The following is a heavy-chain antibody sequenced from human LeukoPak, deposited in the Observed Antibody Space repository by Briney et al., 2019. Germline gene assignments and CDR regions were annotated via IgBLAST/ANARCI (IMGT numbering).Heavy chain of an antibody. CDR3: ARDRYYYGSGSKKADY. CDR2: INPNSGGT. V-gene: IGHV1-2*02. J-gene: IGHJ4*02. D-gene: IGHD3-10*01. CDR1: GYTFTGYY. Sequence: GASVKVSCKASGYTFTGYYMHWVRQAPGQGLEWMGWINPNSGGTNYAQKLQGRVTMTTDTSTSTAYMELRSLRSDDTAVYYCARDRYYYGSGSKKADYWGQGTLVTVSS.